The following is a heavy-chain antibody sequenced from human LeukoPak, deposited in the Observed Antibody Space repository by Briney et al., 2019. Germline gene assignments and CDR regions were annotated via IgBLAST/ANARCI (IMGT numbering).Heavy chain of an antibody. D-gene: IGHD3-22*01. Sequence: ASVKVSCKASGYRFSGYYMHWVRQAPGQGLEWMGWIKPNTGRTNYAQNFQGRVTMTSDTSISTAYMELNSLRSDDTAVYYCARGTYYDSSGYSGVRLFDYWGQGTLLTVSS. V-gene: IGHV1-2*02. CDR1: GYRFSGYY. CDR2: IKPNTGRT. CDR3: ARGTYYDSSGYSGVRLFDY. J-gene: IGHJ4*02.